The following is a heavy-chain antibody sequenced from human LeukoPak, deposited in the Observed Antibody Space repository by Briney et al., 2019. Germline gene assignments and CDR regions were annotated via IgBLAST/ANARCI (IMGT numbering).Heavy chain of an antibody. J-gene: IGHJ4*02. V-gene: IGHV1-18*01. CDR1: RGTFSSYA. CDR2: ISPYNGNT. CDR3: ARKLYDSSRYGQTYYFDN. Sequence: ASVKVSCKASRGTFSSYAINWVRQAPGQGLEWMGWISPYNGNTDHAQKFQGRVTMTTDTFTNTAYMDLRSLRSDDTAVYYCARKLYDSSRYGQTYYFDNWGQGTLVTVSS. D-gene: IGHD3-22*01.